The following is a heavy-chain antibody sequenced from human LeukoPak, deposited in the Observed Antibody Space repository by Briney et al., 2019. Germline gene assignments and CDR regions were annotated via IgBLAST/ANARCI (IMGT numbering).Heavy chain of an antibody. Sequence: GGSLRLSCAASGFTFSSYEMNWVRQAPGKGLEWVSYISSSGSTIYYADSVKGRFTISRDNAKDSLYLQMNSLRAEDTAVYYCARTRSDYGDYAGYWGQGTLVTVSS. D-gene: IGHD4-17*01. J-gene: IGHJ4*02. V-gene: IGHV3-48*03. CDR3: ARTRSDYGDYAGY. CDR1: GFTFSSYE. CDR2: ISSSGSTI.